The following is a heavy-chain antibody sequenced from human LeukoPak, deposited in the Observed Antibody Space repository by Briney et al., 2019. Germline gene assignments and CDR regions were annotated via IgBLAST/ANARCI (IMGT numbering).Heavy chain of an antibody. CDR2: INPKSGGT. CDR3: ARGRDSGSHTYYFDY. V-gene: IGHV1-2*02. CDR1: GHTFTDYY. D-gene: IGHD1-26*01. Sequence: ASVKVSCKASGHTFTDYYIHWVRQAPGQGLEWMAWINPKSGGTNYAQKFQGRVTMTRDTSINTVYMELSRLRSDDTAVYYCARGRDSGSHTYYFDYWGQGTLVTVSS. J-gene: IGHJ4*02.